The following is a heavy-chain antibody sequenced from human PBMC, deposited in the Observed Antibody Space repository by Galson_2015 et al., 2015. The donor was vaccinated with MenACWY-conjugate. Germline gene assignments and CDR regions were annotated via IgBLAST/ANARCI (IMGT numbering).Heavy chain of an antibody. CDR3: ARETLDSSGWSQLDP. V-gene: IGHV6-1*01. Sequence: CAISGDSVSSNNIAWNWTRQSPSRGLEGLGRTYYKSKGYNDYAASVHSRVTINSDTSKNQISLHLNSVTPEDTAVYYCARETLDSSGWSQLDPWGQGTVVTVPS. D-gene: IGHD6-13*01. J-gene: IGHJ5*02. CDR1: GDSVSSNNIA. CDR2: TYYKSKGYN.